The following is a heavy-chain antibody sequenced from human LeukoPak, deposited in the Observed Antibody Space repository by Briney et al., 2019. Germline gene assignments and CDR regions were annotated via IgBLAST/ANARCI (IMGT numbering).Heavy chain of an antibody. CDR2: ISSSSSYI. Sequence: GGSLRLSCAASGFTFSTYSMNWVRQAPGKGLEWVSSISSSSSYIYYADSVKGRFTISRDNAKNSLYLQMNSLRAEDTAVYYCARDASSGSYYPLHFDYWGQGTLVTVSS. CDR1: GFTFSTYS. D-gene: IGHD3-10*01. J-gene: IGHJ4*02. CDR3: ARDASSGSYYPLHFDY. V-gene: IGHV3-21*01.